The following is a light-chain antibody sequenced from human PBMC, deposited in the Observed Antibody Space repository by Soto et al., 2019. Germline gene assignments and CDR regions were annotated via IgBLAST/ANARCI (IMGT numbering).Light chain of an antibody. CDR2: GTS. V-gene: IGKV3-20*01. J-gene: IGKJ1*01. Sequence: DIVLTQSPGTQSVSPGERATLSCRASQTISSNYLAWYQQKPGQPPSLLIYGTSSRATGIPDRFSGSGSGTDFTLTISRLEPEDSAIYYCQQYISWTFGQGTKVEIK. CDR3: QQYISWT. CDR1: QTISSNY.